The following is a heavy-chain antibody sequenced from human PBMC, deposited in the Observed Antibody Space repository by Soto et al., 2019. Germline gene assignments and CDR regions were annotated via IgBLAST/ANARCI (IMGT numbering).Heavy chain of an antibody. J-gene: IGHJ6*02. D-gene: IGHD3-10*01. CDR1: GGTFSSYT. V-gene: IGHV1-69*02. CDR3: ARFRGSYGMDV. Sequence: QVQLVQSGAEVKKPGSSVKVSCKASGGTFSSYTISWVRQAPGQGLEWMGRIIPILGIPNYAQKFQGRVTXTXXKSTSTAYMELSSLRSEDTAVYYCARFRGSYGMDVWGQGTTVTVFS. CDR2: IIPILGIP.